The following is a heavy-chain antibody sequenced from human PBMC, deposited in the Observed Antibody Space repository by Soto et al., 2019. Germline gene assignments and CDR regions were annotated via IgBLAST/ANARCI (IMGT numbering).Heavy chain of an antibody. V-gene: IGHV3-48*02. CDR2: ISSSSSTI. J-gene: IGHJ5*02. CDR1: GFTFSSYS. CDR3: ARDQHPGRITMVRGVIPFNP. D-gene: IGHD3-10*01. Sequence: GGSLRLSCAASGFTFSSYSMNWVRQAPGKGLEWVSYISSSSSTIYYADSVKGRFTISRDNAKNSLYLQMNSLRDEDTAVYYCARDQHPGRITMVRGVIPFNPWGQGTLVTVSS.